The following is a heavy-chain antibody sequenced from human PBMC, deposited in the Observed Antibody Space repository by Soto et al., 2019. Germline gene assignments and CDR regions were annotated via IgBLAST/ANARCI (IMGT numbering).Heavy chain of an antibody. V-gene: IGHV3-48*02. CDR2: INADSDTI. CDR1: GLSFSTYS. D-gene: IGHD3-3*01. Sequence: GSLRLSCAASGLSFSTYSMNWVRQAPGKGLEWIAYINADSDTIFYADSVKGRFTISRDDAKNSLYLQMDSLRDEDTAVYYCARLYYDYVWGQGTTVTVSS. J-gene: IGHJ6*02. CDR3: ARLYYDYV.